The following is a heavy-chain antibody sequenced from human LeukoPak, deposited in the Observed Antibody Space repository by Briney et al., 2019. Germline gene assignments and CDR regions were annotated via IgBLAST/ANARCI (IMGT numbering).Heavy chain of an antibody. V-gene: IGHV4-59*01. Sequence: SETLSLTCTASGGSISNYYWNWIRQPPGKGLEWVGYIYYTGNTNYNPSLASRVTMSIGTSRNHFSLNLRSVTAADTAVYYCARAAYCSGGTCYSGNFQDWGQGTLVTVSS. CDR2: IYYTGNT. J-gene: IGHJ1*01. D-gene: IGHD2-15*01. CDR1: GGSISNYY. CDR3: ARAAYCSGGTCYSGNFQD.